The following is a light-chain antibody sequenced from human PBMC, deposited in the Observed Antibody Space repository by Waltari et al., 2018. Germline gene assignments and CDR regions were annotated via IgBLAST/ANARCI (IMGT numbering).Light chain of an antibody. Sequence: DIVMTQSPDCLAVSLGDRATITCKSSQSLLFSSNNKNYLAWYQQKPGQPPKLLIYWASIRESGVPDRFSGSGSGTDFTLTISSLQAEDVAVYYCQQYDTTPLTFGGGTKVEIK. J-gene: IGKJ4*01. CDR1: QSLLFSSNNKNY. CDR2: WAS. V-gene: IGKV4-1*01. CDR3: QQYDTTPLT.